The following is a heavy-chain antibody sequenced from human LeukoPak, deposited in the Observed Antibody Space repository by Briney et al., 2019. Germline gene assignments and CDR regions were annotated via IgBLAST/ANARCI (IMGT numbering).Heavy chain of an antibody. CDR2: INPNSGGT. D-gene: IGHD2-2*03. J-gene: IGHJ4*02. CDR3: ARVGIVVVPAANCFDY. Sequence: HWVLKNTGQGLEWMGWINPNSGGTNYAQKFQGRVTMTRDTSISTAYMELSRLRSDDTAVYYCARVGIVVVPAANCFDYWGQGTLVTVSS. V-gene: IGHV1-2*02.